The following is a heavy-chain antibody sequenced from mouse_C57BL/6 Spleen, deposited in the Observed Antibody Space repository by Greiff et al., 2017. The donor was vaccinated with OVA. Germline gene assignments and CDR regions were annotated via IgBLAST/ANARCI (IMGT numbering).Heavy chain of an antibody. D-gene: IGHD2-1*01. Sequence: QVQLQQSGAELVRPGASVTLSCKASGYTFTDYEMHWVKQTPVHGLEWIGAIDPETGGTAYNQKFKGKAILTADKSSSTAYMELRSLTSEDSAVYYWTRTEGPYGNPLFDYWGQGTTLTVSS. CDR1: GYTFTDYE. V-gene: IGHV1-15*01. CDR3: TRTEGPYGNPLFDY. CDR2: IDPETGGT. J-gene: IGHJ2*01.